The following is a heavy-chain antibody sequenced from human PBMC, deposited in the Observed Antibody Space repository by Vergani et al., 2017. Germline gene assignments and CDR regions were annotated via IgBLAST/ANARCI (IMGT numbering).Heavy chain of an antibody. V-gene: IGHV1-69*02. Sequence: QVQLVQSGAEVKQPGSSVKVSCKASGGTFSSYTISWVRQAPGQGLEWMGRISPILGIANYAQNFQGGVTITADKSTSTAYMELGSMRSEDTAVYYCASGLPVRGVSPSDAFDIWGQGTMVTVSS. CDR3: ASGLPVRGVSPSDAFDI. J-gene: IGHJ3*02. D-gene: IGHD3-10*02. CDR1: GGTFSSYT. CDR2: ISPILGIA.